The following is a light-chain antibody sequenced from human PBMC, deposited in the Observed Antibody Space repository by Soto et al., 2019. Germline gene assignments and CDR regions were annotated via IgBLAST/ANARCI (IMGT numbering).Light chain of an antibody. V-gene: IGKV3-20*01. CDR2: GAS. J-gene: IGKJ1*01. CDR3: QPYDNSPRT. CDR1: ESVNSNY. Sequence: EIVLTQSPGTLSLSPGERATLSCRASESVNSNYLAWYQQKPGQSPRVLIYGASSRATGIPDRFSGSGSGTDFTLTISRLEPEDFAVYYCQPYDNSPRTFGQGTKVEIK.